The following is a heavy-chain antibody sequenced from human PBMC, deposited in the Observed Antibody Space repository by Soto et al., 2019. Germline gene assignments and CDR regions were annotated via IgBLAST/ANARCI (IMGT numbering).Heavy chain of an antibody. D-gene: IGHD4-17*01. CDR1: GFTVSSNY. J-gene: IGHJ6*03. V-gene: IGHV3-53*04. CDR2: IYSGGST. Sequence: GGSLRLSCAASGFTVSSNYMSWVRQAPGKGLEWVSVIYSGGSTYYADSVKGRFTISRHNSENTLYLQMNSLRAEDTAVYYCARDTPGLPNDGDYEYPYYYYMDVWGKGTTVTVSS. CDR3: ARDTPGLPNDGDYEYPYYYYMDV.